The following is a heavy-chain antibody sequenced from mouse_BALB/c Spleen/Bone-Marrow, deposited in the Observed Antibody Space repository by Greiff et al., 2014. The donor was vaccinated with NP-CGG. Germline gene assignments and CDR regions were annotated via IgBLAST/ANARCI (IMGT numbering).Heavy chain of an antibody. CDR1: GYVFTSYN. Sequence: VQLQQSGPELVKPGASVKVSCKASGYVFTSYNMYWVKQSHGKSLEWIGYIEPYNGGTSYNQKFKGKATLTVDKSSSTAYMYLNSLTSEDSAVHYCASGNWAYWGQGTLVTVSA. CDR2: IEPYNGGT. CDR3: ASGNWAY. D-gene: IGHD2-1*01. J-gene: IGHJ3*01. V-gene: IGHV1S135*01.